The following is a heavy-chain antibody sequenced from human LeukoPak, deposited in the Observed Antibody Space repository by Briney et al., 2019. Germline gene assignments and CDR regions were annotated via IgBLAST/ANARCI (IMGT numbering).Heavy chain of an antibody. CDR2: IYYSGST. CDR3: ARVEYSSSASHFDY. D-gene: IGHD6-6*01. J-gene: IGHJ4*02. Sequence: SQTLSLTCTVSGGSISSGGYYWSWIRQHPGKGLEWIGYIYYSGSTYYNPSLKSRVTISVDKSKNQFSLKLSSVTAADTAVYYCARVEYSSSASHFDYWGQGTLVTVSS. CDR1: GGSISSGGYY. V-gene: IGHV4-31*03.